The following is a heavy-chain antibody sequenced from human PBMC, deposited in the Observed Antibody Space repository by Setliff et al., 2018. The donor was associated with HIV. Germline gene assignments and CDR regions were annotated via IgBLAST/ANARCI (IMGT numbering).Heavy chain of an antibody. J-gene: IGHJ4*02. Sequence: SETLSLTCTVSGDSTSSSSDYWGWIRQPPGKGLEWIGTIYYSGSTYYNPSLKSRVTISVDTSKNQFSLKLSSVTAADTAVYYCARLWASIAAARHYYFDYWGQGTLVTVSS. CDR3: ARLWASIAAARHYYFDY. D-gene: IGHD6-13*01. CDR1: GDSTSSSSDY. V-gene: IGHV4-39*01. CDR2: IYYSGST.